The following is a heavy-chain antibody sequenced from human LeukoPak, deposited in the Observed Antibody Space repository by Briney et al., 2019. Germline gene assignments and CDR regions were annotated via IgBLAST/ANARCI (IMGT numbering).Heavy chain of an antibody. J-gene: IGHJ3*02. CDR2: FDPEDGET. V-gene: IGHV1-24*01. Sequence: GASVKVSCKVSGYTLTELSMHWVRQAPGKGLEWMGGFDPEDGETIYAQKFQGRVTMTGDTSTDTAYMELSSLRSEDTAVYYCARRYYYGSGSPLDAFDIWGQGTMVTVSS. D-gene: IGHD3-10*01. CDR1: GYTLTELS. CDR3: ARRYYYGSGSPLDAFDI.